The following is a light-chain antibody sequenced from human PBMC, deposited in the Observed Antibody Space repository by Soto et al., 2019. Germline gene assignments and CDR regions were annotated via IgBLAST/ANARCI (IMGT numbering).Light chain of an antibody. CDR3: QQDGGGPYT. CDR1: ESISRDY. Sequence: EIVLTQSPGTLSLSPGQRATLSCRASESISRDYLAWYQQRLGQAPRLLIYGASIWATGIPDTFSGSWSGDDITRPLSRPEPANFGIYYGQQDGGGPYTFGQGTKLEIK. J-gene: IGKJ2*01. V-gene: IGKV3-20*01. CDR2: GAS.